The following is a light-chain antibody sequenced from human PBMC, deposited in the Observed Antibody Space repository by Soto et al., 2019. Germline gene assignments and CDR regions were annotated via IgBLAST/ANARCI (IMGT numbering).Light chain of an antibody. CDR3: QQYNNWPPWT. J-gene: IGKJ1*01. CDR2: GAS. Sequence: ELVMTQSPATLSVSPGERATLSCRASQSVSSNLAWYQQKPGQAPRLLIYGASTRATGIPARFSGSGSGTEFTLTISSLQSQDCAGYYCQQYNNWPPWTFGQGTKVDIK. V-gene: IGKV3-15*01. CDR1: QSVSSN.